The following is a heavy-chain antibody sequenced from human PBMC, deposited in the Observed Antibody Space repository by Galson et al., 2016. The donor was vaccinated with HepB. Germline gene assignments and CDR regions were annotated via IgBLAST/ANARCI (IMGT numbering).Heavy chain of an antibody. V-gene: IGHV5-10-1*01. J-gene: IGHJ4*02. CDR1: EYTFTNYW. CDR3: ARIPTSGWYSDY. CDR2: IDLQDSYT. D-gene: IGHD6-19*01. Sequence: QSGAEVKKPGETLRISCKASEYTFTNYWISWVRQVSGKGLEYMGRIDLQDSYTDYSPSFKSHVTISGDTSINTVYLQWSSLKASDTAKYFCARIPTSGWYSDYWGQGTLVTVSS.